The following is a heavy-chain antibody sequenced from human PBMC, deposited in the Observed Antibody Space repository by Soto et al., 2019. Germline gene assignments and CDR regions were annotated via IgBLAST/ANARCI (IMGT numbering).Heavy chain of an antibody. CDR3: ARDSPYQFYGAARYFDL. CDR2: IYYSGST. Sequence: SETLSLTCTVSGGSISSYYWSWIRQPPGKGLEWIGYIYYSGSTNYNPSLKSRVTISVDTSKNQFSLKLSSVTAADTAVYYCARDSPYQFYGAARYFDLWGRGTLVTVSS. CDR1: GGSISSYY. J-gene: IGHJ2*01. V-gene: IGHV4-59*12. D-gene: IGHD4-17*01.